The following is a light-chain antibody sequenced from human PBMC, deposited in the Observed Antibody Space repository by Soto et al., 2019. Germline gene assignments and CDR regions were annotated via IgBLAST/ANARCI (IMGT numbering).Light chain of an antibody. V-gene: IGKV2-28*01. CDR2: LGS. CDR3: MQALQTPFT. Sequence: DIVMTQSPLSLPVTPGEPASISCRSSQSFLHSNGYNYLDWYLQKPGQSPQLLIYLGSNRSSGVPDRVSGSGSGTDFTLKISRVEAEDVGVYYCMQALQTPFTFGPGTKVDIK. J-gene: IGKJ3*01. CDR1: QSFLHSNGYNY.